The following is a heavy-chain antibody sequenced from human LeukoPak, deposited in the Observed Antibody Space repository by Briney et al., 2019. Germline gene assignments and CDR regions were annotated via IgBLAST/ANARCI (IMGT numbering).Heavy chain of an antibody. J-gene: IGHJ6*03. D-gene: IGHD2-15*01. CDR3: ATTISSGSKSSYYYYYMDI. CDR1: GYSVTRLS. V-gene: IGHV1-24*01. CDR2: FHPEEDRT. Sequence: RASVKVTCKISGYSVTRLSMHWVRQVGGRGLEWVGGFHPEEDRTVYAQKFQGRVTMTEDTSTNTAYMELSSLTSEDTAIYFCATTISSGSKSSYYYYYMDIWGKGTAVTVSS.